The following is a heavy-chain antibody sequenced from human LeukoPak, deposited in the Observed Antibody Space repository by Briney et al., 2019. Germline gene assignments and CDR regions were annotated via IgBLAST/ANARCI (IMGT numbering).Heavy chain of an antibody. Sequence: SQTLSLTCTVSGGSISSGGYYWSWIRQPPGKGLEWIGEINHSGITNYNPSLKSRVTISVDTSKNQFSLKLSSVTAADTAVYYCARWDFWGQGTLVTVSS. J-gene: IGHJ4*02. V-gene: IGHV4-30-2*01. CDR2: INHSGIT. CDR3: ARWDF. CDR1: GGSISSGGYY.